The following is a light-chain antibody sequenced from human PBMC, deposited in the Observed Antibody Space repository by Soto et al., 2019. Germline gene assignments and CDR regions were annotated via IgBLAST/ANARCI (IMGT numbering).Light chain of an antibody. V-gene: IGKV3-20*01. J-gene: IGKJ4*01. CDR3: QQYGSSPPLT. CDR2: GAS. CDR1: QSVSSSY. Sequence: EIVLTQSPGTLSLSPGERATLSCRASQSVSSSYLAWYQEKPGQAPRLLIYGASSRATSIPDRFSGSGSGTDFTLTISRLEPADFAVYYCQQYGSSPPLTFGGGTKVEIK.